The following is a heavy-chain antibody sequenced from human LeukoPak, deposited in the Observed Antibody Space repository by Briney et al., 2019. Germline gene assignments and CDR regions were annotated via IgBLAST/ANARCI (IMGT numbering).Heavy chain of an antibody. D-gene: IGHD2-2*02. CDR3: VRRSPRDCSTTSCYSSSWYFDY. V-gene: IGHV3-64D*06. J-gene: IGHJ4*02. Sequence: GGSLRLSCSASGFTFSSYAMYWVRQTPGKGLEYVSAISINGGSSYYTDSVKGRFTISRDNAKNTLYLQMSSLRAEDTAVYYCVRRSPRDCSTTSCYSSSWYFDYWGQGTLVTVSS. CDR2: ISINGGSS. CDR1: GFTFSSYA.